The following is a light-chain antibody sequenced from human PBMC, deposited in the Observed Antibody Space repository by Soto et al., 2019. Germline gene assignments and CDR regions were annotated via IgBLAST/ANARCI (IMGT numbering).Light chain of an antibody. V-gene: IGKV1-39*01. CDR2: AAS. J-gene: IGKJ1*01. CDR1: QNLMNY. Sequence: DIQMTQSPSSLSAYVGDRVTITCRASQNLMNYLNWYQQIPGKAPKILIYAASSLVSGVPSRFRGSGSGTEFTLTITSLQREDFAVYYCQQSYSTPWTFGQGTKVEIK. CDR3: QQSYSTPWT.